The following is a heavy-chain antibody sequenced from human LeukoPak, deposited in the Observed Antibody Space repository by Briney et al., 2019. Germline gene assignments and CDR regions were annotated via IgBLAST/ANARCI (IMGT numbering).Heavy chain of an antibody. D-gene: IGHD4-17*01. V-gene: IGHV3-53*01. Sequence: GGSLRLSCAASGFTVRTNYMSWVREAPGKGLEWVSVIYTGGSTDYADSVKGRFTISRDTSKKTLYLQMNNLRAEDTGVYYCATTNYGDYPLDYWGQRPVVTVSS. CDR2: IYTGGST. CDR1: GFTVRTNY. J-gene: IGHJ4*02. CDR3: ATTNYGDYPLDY.